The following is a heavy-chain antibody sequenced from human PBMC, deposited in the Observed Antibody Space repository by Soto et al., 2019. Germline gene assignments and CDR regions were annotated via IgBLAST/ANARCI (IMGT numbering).Heavy chain of an antibody. CDR1: GYTFTSYG. D-gene: IGHD6-19*01. Sequence: ASVKVSCKASGYTFTSYGISWVRQAPGQGLEWMGWINAGNGNTKYSQKFQGRVTITRDTSASTAYMELSSLRSEDTAVYYCASTSIAVAGNYYYYYMDVWGKGTTVTV. V-gene: IGHV1-3*01. J-gene: IGHJ6*03. CDR3: ASTSIAVAGNYYYYYMDV. CDR2: INAGNGNT.